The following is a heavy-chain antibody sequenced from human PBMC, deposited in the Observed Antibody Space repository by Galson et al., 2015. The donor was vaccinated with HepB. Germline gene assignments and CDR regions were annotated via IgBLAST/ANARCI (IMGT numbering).Heavy chain of an antibody. Sequence: SLRLSCAASGFTFSSYAMSWVRQAPGKGLEWVSAISGSGGSTYYADSVKGRFTISRDNSKNTLYLQMNSLRAEDTAVYYCAKDQYDFWSGYATAYDYWGQGTLVTVSS. CDR1: GFTFSSYA. D-gene: IGHD3-3*01. CDR2: ISGSGGST. J-gene: IGHJ4*02. CDR3: AKDQYDFWSGYATAYDY. V-gene: IGHV3-23*01.